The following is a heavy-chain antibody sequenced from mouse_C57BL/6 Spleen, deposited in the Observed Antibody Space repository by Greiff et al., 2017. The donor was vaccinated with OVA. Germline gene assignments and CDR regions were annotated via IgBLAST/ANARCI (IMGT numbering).Heavy chain of an antibody. CDR1: GYSITSGYY. D-gene: IGHD4-1*01. CDR3: GRLGRIFDY. V-gene: IGHV3-6*01. CDR2: ISYNGSN. J-gene: IGHJ2*01. Sequence: ESGPGLVKPSQSLSLTCSVTGYSITSGYYWYWIRQFPGNKLEWMGYISYNGSNNYNPSLKNRISITRDTSKNQVFLKLNSVTTEDTATYYCGRLGRIFDYWGQGTTLTVSS.